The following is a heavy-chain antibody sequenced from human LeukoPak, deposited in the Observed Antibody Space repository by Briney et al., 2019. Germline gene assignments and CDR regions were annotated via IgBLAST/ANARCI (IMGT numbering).Heavy chain of an antibody. Sequence: GGSLRLSCAASGFTFSDYAIHWVRQAPGKGLEWVAGISYDGRNKYYADSVKGRFTISRDNSKNTLFLQMNSLRAEDTAVYYCAREHIATSGNNWFDPWGQGTLVTVSS. CDR1: GFTFSDYA. V-gene: IGHV3-30*04. J-gene: IGHJ5*02. CDR3: AREHIATSGNNWFDP. D-gene: IGHD6-13*01. CDR2: ISYDGRNK.